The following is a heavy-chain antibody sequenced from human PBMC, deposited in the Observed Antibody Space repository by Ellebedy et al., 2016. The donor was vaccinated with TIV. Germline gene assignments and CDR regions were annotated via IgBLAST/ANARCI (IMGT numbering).Heavy chain of an antibody. J-gene: IGHJ4*02. V-gene: IGHV1-69*04. Sequence: AASVKVSCKASGDTFSSYAISWVRQAPGQGLEWMGRIVPVLTMTNYAHKFQGRVTITADKSTTTAYMELSSLKSEDTAVYYCAREVSSGWYQSDYWGQGTLVTVSS. CDR2: IVPVLTMT. CDR1: GDTFSSYA. CDR3: AREVSSGWYQSDY. D-gene: IGHD6-19*01.